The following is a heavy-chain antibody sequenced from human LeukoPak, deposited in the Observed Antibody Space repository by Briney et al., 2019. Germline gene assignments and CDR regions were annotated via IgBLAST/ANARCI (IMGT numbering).Heavy chain of an antibody. J-gene: IGHJ4*02. V-gene: IGHV4-39*01. CDR1: GGSISSSSYY. CDR2: IYYSGST. D-gene: IGHD5-24*01. Sequence: ASETLSPTCTVSGGSISSSSYYWGWIRQPPGKGLEWIGSIYYSGSTYYNPSLKSRVTISVDTPKNQFSLKLSSVTAADTAVYYCARLDGYIPKVDYWGQGTLVTVSS. CDR3: ARLDGYIPKVDY.